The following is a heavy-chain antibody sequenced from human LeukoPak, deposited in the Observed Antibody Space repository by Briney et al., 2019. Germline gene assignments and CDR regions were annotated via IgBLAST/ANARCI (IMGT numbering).Heavy chain of an antibody. J-gene: IGHJ6*03. CDR1: GYTFTSYG. V-gene: IGHV1-18*01. Sequence: ASVKVSCTASGYTFTSYGISWVRQAPGQGLEWMGWISAYNGNTNYAQKLQGRVTMTTDTSTSTAYMELRSLRSDDTAVYYCARNPPIAARDTAYYYYYMDVWGKGTTVTVSS. CDR3: ARNPPIAARDTAYYYYYMDV. D-gene: IGHD6-6*01. CDR2: ISAYNGNT.